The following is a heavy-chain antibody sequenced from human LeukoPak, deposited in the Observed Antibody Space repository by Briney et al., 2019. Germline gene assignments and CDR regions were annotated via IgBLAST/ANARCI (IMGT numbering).Heavy chain of an antibody. CDR1: GFTFSIYW. J-gene: IGHJ4*02. D-gene: IGHD3-10*01. CDR2: IMHDGSEK. CDR3: GVSTRGGAFDY. V-gene: IGHV3-7*01. Sequence: GGSLRLSCAASGFTFSIYWMSWVRQAPGKWREWVANIMHDGSEKYYVDSVKGRFTISRDNAKNSLFLQMNSLRAEDTAVYNCGVSTRGGAFDYWGQGALVTVSS.